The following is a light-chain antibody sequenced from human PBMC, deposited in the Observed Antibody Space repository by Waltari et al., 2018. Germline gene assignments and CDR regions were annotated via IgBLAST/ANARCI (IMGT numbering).Light chain of an antibody. CDR1: SSNIGAGFD. CDR2: AYS. V-gene: IGLV1-40*01. J-gene: IGLJ3*02. Sequence: QSVLTQPPSVSVAPGQSVTISCTGSSSNIGAGFDGHWYHQPPGGAPKLLIYAYSSRPAGVPDRFYGSKSGSSASLAINGLQSDDEGDYYCQSYDSRLSAVFGGGTRLSVL. CDR3: QSYDSRLSAV.